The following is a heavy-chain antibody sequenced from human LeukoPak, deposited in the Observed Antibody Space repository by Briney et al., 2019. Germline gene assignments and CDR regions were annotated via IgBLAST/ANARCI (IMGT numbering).Heavy chain of an antibody. V-gene: IGHV4-34*01. CDR1: GGSFSGYY. J-gene: IGHJ5*02. Sequence: SETLSLTCAVYGGSFSGYYWSWIRQPPGKGLEWIGEINHSGSTNYNPSLKSRVTISVDTSKNQFSLKLSSVTAADTAVYYCARDGSSGRYNWFDPWGQGTLVTVSS. D-gene: IGHD6-19*01. CDR2: INHSGST. CDR3: ARDGSSGRYNWFDP.